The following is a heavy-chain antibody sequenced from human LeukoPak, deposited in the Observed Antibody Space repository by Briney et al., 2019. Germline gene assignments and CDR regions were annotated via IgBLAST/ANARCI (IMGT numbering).Heavy chain of an antibody. J-gene: IGHJ5*02. CDR1: GYTFTGYY. V-gene: IGHV1-2*02. Sequence: ASVKVSCKASGYTFTGYYMHWVRQAPGQGLEWMGWINPNSGGTSYAQKFQGRITMSRDTSTSTVYMELSSLRSEDTAFYYCATDHSMANTAWWFDPWGQGTLVTVSS. CDR3: ATDHSMANTAWWFDP. D-gene: IGHD5-24*01. CDR2: INPNSGGT.